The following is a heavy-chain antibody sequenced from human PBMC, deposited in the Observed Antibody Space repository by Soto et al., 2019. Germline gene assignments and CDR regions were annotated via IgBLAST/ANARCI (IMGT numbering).Heavy chain of an antibody. V-gene: IGHV4-34*01. CDR3: APLPSGAAAGRGHDAFDI. Sequence: SETLSLTCAVYGGSFSGYYWSWIRQPPGKGLEWIGEINHSGSTNYNPSLKSRVTISVDTSKNQFSLKLSSVTAADTAVYYCAPLPSGAAAGRGHDAFDIWGQGTMVTVSS. D-gene: IGHD6-13*01. J-gene: IGHJ3*02. CDR1: GGSFSGYY. CDR2: INHSGST.